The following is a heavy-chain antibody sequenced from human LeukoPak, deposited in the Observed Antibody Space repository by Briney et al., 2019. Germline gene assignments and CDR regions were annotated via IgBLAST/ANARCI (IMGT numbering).Heavy chain of an antibody. CDR3: ARGDYYDSSGYYY. J-gene: IGHJ4*02. D-gene: IGHD3-22*01. CDR2: ISAYNGNT. CDR1: GYSFTGYY. Sequence: GASVKVSCKASGYSFTGYYMHWVRQAPGQGLEWMGWISAYNGNTNYAQKLQGRVTMTTDTSTSTAYMELRSLRSDDTAVYYCARGDYYDSSGYYYWGQGTLVTVSS. V-gene: IGHV1-18*04.